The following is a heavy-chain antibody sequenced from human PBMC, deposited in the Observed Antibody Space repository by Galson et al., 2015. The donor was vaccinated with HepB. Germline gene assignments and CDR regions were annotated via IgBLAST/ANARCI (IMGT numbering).Heavy chain of an antibody. J-gene: IGHJ4*02. CDR1: GYTFTGYY. Sequence: SVTVSCKASGYTFTGYYMHWVRQAPGQGLEWMGRNNPNSGGTNYAQKFQGRVTMTRDTSISTAYMELSRLRSDDTAVYYCARLPPNCGGDCYSLLDYWGQGTLVTVSS. CDR2: NNPNSGGT. V-gene: IGHV1-2*06. D-gene: IGHD2-21*02. CDR3: ARLPPNCGGDCYSLLDY.